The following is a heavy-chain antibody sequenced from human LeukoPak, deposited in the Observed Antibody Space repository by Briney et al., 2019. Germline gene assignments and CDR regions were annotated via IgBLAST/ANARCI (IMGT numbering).Heavy chain of an antibody. CDR3: AHRRSGYNWNHGDFDY. CDR2: IYWDDDK. CDR1: GFSLSTTGVG. J-gene: IGHJ4*02. V-gene: IGHV2-5*02. D-gene: IGHD1-14*01. Sequence: SGPTLVKPTQTLTLTCSFSGFSLSTTGVGVGWIRQSPAKALEWLALIYWDDDKRYNPSLKTRLTIVKDTSNNHVVLLMTNMDPVDTATYYCAHRRSGYNWNHGDFDYWGQGNPVTVSS.